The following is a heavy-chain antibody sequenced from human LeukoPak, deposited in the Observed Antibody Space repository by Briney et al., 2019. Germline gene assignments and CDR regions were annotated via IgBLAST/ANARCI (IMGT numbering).Heavy chain of an antibody. D-gene: IGHD5-18*01. CDR1: GGSFSGYY. CDR2: INHSGSS. J-gene: IGHJ3*02. V-gene: IGHV4-34*01. CDR3: ARVDTAMGGNDNAFDI. Sequence: SETLSLTCAVYGGSFSGYYWSWIRQPPGKGPEWIGEINHSGSSNYNPSLKSRVTISVDTSKNQFSLKLSSVTAADTAVYYCARVDTAMGGNDNAFDIWGQGTMVTVSS.